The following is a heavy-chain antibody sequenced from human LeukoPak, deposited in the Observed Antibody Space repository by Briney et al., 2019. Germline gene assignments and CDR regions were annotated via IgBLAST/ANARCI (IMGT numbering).Heavy chain of an antibody. J-gene: IGHJ5*02. CDR1: GFTFSSSA. D-gene: IGHD6-19*01. CDR3: ARDSLYFYSSGGDWFDP. V-gene: IGHV3-33*01. Sequence: GGSLRLSCAASGFTFSSSAMHWVRQAPGKGLEWVAVIWYDGTNDYYADSVKGRFTISRDNSKNTLYLQINSLRAEDTAVYYCARDSLYFYSSGGDWFDPWGQGTLVTVSS. CDR2: IWYDGTND.